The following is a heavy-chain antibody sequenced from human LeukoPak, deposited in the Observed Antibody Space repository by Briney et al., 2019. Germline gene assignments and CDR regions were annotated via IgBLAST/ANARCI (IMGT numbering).Heavy chain of an antibody. V-gene: IGHV1-2*02. J-gene: IGHJ4*02. CDR1: GYTFTGYY. CDR3: ARSNDYSNYVPCDY. CDR2: INPNSGGT. D-gene: IGHD4-11*01. Sequence: ASVKVSCKASGYTFTGYYMHWVRQAPGQGLEWMGWINPNSGGTNDAQKFQGRVTMTRDTSISTAYMELSRLRSDDTAVYYCARSNDYSNYVPCDYWGQGTLVTVSS.